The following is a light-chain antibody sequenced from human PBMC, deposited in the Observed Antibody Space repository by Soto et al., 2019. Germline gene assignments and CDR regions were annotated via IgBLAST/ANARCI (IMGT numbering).Light chain of an antibody. Sequence: QSVLTQPASVSGSPGQSITISCTGTSSDVGGYNYVSWYQQHPGKAPKLMIYEVSNRPSGVSNRFSGSKSGNTASLTISGLQAEDEGNYSCGAWDSSLNVYGFGGGTKVTVL. CDR2: EVS. CDR1: SSDVGGYNY. V-gene: IGLV2-14*01. J-gene: IGLJ1*01. CDR3: GAWDSSLNVYG.